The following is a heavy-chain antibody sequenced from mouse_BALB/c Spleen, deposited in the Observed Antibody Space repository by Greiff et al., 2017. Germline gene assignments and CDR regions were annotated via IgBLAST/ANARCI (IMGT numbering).Heavy chain of an antibody. CDR2: IWSGGST. J-gene: IGHJ4*01. CDR3: ARKGGYDAMDY. V-gene: IGHV2-4-1*01. Sequence: QVQLQQSGPGLVQPSQSLSITCPVPGFSLTSYGVHWVRQSPGKGLEWLGVIWSGGSTDYNAAFISRLSISKDNSKSQVFFKMNSLQADDTAIYYCARKGGYDAMDYWGQGTSVTVSS. CDR1: GFSLTSYG.